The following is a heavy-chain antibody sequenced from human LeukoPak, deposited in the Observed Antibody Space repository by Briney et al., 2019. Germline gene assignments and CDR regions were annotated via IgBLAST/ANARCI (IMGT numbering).Heavy chain of an antibody. CDR3: ATEGQQLFQIDY. Sequence: KPSETLSLTCTVSGGSISSGGYYWSWIGQHPGKGLEWIGFIYYSGSTYYNPSLKSRVTISVDTSKNQFSLKLSSVTAADTAVYYCATEGQQLFQIDYWGQGTLVTVSS. D-gene: IGHD6-13*01. CDR1: GGSISSGGYY. J-gene: IGHJ4*02. CDR2: IYYSGST. V-gene: IGHV4-31*03.